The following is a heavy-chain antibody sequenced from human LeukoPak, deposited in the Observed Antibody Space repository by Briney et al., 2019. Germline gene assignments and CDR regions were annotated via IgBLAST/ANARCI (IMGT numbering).Heavy chain of an antibody. CDR2: INPDSGFT. V-gene: IGHV1-2*02. J-gene: IGHJ4*02. D-gene: IGHD3-16*01. CDR1: GYKFTDDY. CDR3: APTAEAYTSWWKV. Sequence: ASVKASCKASGYKFTDDYMHWVRQAPGQGLEFMGWINPDSGFTNYAQKFKGRVTMTRDTSISTAYLEVRSLTSDDTAVYYCAPTAEAYTSWWKVWGQGTLVTVSS.